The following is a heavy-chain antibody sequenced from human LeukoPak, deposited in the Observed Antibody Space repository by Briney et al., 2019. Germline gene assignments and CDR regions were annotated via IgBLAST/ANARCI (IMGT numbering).Heavy chain of an antibody. V-gene: IGHV1-2*02. CDR2: INPNSGGT. CDR1: GYSFTDYY. J-gene: IGHJ4*01. Sequence: GASVKVSCKTSGYSFTDYYMHWVRQAPGQGLEWMGWINPNSGGTSSARKFQGRVTMTRDTSITTVYMEVSWLTSDDTAIYYCXXXXXXXXXXXXXXPXGXGTLVTVSS. CDR3: XXXXXXXXXXXXXXP.